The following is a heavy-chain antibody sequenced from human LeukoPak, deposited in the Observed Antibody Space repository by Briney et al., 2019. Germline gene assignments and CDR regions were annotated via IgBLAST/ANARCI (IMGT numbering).Heavy chain of an antibody. V-gene: IGHV2-5*01. Sequence: SGPTLVKPTQTLTLTCTFSGFSLDTYGTRVGWIRQPPGKALEWLAIISWNHDKHYSPSLQNRLTITKDTSKNQVVLTMTNMDPVDTATYYCSRRLVAGPDWFDPWGQGILVTVSS. D-gene: IGHD6-19*01. J-gene: IGHJ5*02. CDR1: GFSLDTYGTR. CDR3: SRRLVAGPDWFDP. CDR2: ISWNHDK.